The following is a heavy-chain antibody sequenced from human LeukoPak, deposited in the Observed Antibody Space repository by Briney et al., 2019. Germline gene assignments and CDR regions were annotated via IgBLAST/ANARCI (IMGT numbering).Heavy chain of an antibody. V-gene: IGHV4-39*01. Sequence: PSETLSLTCTVSGGSISNNNYYWAWIRQPPGKGLECIGSIYYSGSPYYNPSLKSRVTISVDTSKNQFSLRLSSVTAADTAVYYCATWRTAKTGFDYWGQGALVTVSS. CDR1: GGSISNNNYY. J-gene: IGHJ4*02. CDR3: ATWRTAKTGFDY. D-gene: IGHD1-1*01. CDR2: IYYSGSP.